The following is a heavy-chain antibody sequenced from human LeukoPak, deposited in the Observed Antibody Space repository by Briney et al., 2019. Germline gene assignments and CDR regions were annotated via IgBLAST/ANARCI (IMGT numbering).Heavy chain of an antibody. D-gene: IGHD2-21*02. J-gene: IGHJ6*03. CDR2: IIPILGIA. CDR3: ARDGWLLYYYYMDV. CDR1: GGTFSSYA. Sequence: SVKVSCKASGGTFSSYAISWVRQAPGQGLEWMGRIIPILGIANYAQKFQGRVTITADKSTSTAYMELSSLRSEDTAVYYCARDGWLLYYYYMDVWGKGTTVTVSS. V-gene: IGHV1-69*04.